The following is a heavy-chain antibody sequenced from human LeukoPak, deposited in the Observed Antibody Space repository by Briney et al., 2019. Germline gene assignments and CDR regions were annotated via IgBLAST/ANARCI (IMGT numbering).Heavy chain of an antibody. Sequence: PSETLSLTCTVSGGFISSYYWSCIRQPPGKGLEWIGYIYYSGSTNYNPSLKSRVTISVDTSKNQFSLKLSSVTAADTAVYYCASRTYGYCGGDCYPGAFDIWGQGTMVTVSS. CDR2: IYYSGST. J-gene: IGHJ3*02. D-gene: IGHD2-21*02. CDR1: GGFISSYY. CDR3: ASRTYGYCGGDCYPGAFDI. V-gene: IGHV4-59*12.